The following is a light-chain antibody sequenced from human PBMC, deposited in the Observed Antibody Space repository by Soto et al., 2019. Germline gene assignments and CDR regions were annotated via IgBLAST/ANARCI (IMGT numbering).Light chain of an antibody. CDR3: SSYTTTSTLV. V-gene: IGLV2-14*01. CDR2: EVR. CDR1: NRDVGSYNL. J-gene: IGLJ3*02. Sequence: QAASVSGSPGQSITIACTGTNRDVGSYNLVSWYQQRPGEAPKLIISEVRNRPSGISYRFTGSKSGNTASLTISGLQAEDEADYYCSSYTTTSTLVFGGGTQLTVL.